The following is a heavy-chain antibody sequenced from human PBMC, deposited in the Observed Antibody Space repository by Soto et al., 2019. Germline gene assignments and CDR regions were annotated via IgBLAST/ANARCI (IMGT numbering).Heavy chain of an antibody. CDR2: ISYDGSKK. V-gene: IGHV3-30*18. Sequence: GGSLRLTCAASGFTFSSYGMHWVRQAPGKGLEWVAVISYDGSKKYYADSGKGRFTISRDNSKNTLYLQMNSLRVEDTAVYYCAKGGPFSIAAAGTQWGQGTLVTVSS. J-gene: IGHJ4*02. CDR1: GFTFSSYG. CDR3: AKGGPFSIAAAGTQ. D-gene: IGHD6-13*01.